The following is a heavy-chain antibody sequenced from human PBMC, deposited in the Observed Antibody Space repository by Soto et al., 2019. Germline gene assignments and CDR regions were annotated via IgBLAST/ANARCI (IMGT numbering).Heavy chain of an antibody. D-gene: IGHD3-16*01. V-gene: IGHV3-21*01. J-gene: IGHJ6*02. CDR3: AIDLMHYDYVWGSWTGGYYYYGMDV. CDR2: ISSSSSYI. CDR1: GFTFSSYS. Sequence: GGSLRLSCAASGFTFSSYSMNWVRQAPGKGLEWVSSISSSSSYIYYADSVKGRFTISRDNAKNSLYLQMNSLRAEDTAVYYCAIDLMHYDYVWGSWTGGYYYYGMDVWGQGTTVTVSS.